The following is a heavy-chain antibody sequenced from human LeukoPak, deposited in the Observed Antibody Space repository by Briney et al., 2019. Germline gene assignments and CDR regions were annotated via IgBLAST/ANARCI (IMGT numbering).Heavy chain of an antibody. CDR2: ISSSGGTI. Sequence: GGSLRLSCAASGFSFSDYYMTWIRQAPGKGLEWISYISSSGGTIYYADSVKGRFTISRDNSKNTLYLQMNSLRAEDTAVYYCARAGGLRIAVAPIDCWGQGTLVTVSS. V-gene: IGHV3-11*01. CDR1: GFSFSDYY. J-gene: IGHJ4*02. CDR3: ARAGGLRIAVAPIDC. D-gene: IGHD6-19*01.